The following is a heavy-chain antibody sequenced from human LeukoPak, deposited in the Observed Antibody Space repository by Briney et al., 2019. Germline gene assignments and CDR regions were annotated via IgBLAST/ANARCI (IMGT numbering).Heavy chain of an antibody. D-gene: IGHD3-9*01. V-gene: IGHV1-24*01. CDR2: FDPEDGET. CDR3: AAHYDILTGPYYFDY. Sequence: ASVKVSCKVSGYTLTELSMHWVRQAPGKGLEWMGGFDPEDGETIYAQKFQGRVTMTEDTSTDTAYMELSSLRSEDTAVYYCAAHYDILTGPYYFDYWGQGTLVTVSS. CDR1: GYTLTELS. J-gene: IGHJ4*02.